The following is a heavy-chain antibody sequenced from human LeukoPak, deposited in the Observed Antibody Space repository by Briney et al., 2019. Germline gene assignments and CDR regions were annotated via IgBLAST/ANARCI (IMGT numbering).Heavy chain of an antibody. CDR3: LVGASDY. CDR2: IKAKTDGGTT. CDR1: GFTFNNAW. J-gene: IGHJ4*02. V-gene: IGHV3-15*01. D-gene: IGHD1-26*01. Sequence: PGGSLRLSCAASGFTFNNAWMSWVRQAPGKGLEWVGRIKAKTDGGTTDHAAPVQGRFTITRDDSKKTLYLQMNSLKTEDTAVYYCLVGASDYWGQGTLVIVSS.